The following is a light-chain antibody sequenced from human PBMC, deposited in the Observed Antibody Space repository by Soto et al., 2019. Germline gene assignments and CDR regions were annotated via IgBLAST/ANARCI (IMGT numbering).Light chain of an antibody. V-gene: IGLV7-43*01. J-gene: IGLJ3*02. CDR3: LSCKGGAWV. CDR1: TGAVTSGYW. CDR2: NTD. Sequence: QTVVTQEPSLTVSPGGTVTLTCASSTGAVTSGYWPNWFQQNPGQVPRALIYNTDRKHSGTPARFSGSLLGGKAAQTLSGVQRGGEGEYYCLSCKGGAWVFGGGTKLTVL.